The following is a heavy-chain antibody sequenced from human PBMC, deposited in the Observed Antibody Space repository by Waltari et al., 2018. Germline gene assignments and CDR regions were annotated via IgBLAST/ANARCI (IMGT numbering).Heavy chain of an antibody. CDR1: GYSFTGYF. D-gene: IGHD2-15*01. CDR2: IDVNNGAT. Sequence: QVQLVQSGAEMKTPGASVTVSCQTSGYSFTGYFIHWVRQAPGQGLEWRGRIDVNNGATNLAQKFQGRIIMTRDTSINTAYMELSGLRPNDTAVYYCARAFCSGRSCYLLPDYWGQGTLVTVSS. J-gene: IGHJ4*02. CDR3: ARAFCSGRSCYLLPDY. V-gene: IGHV1-2*06.